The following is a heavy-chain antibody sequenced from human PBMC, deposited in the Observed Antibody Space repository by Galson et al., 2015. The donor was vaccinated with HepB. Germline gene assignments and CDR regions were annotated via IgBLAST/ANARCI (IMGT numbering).Heavy chain of an antibody. D-gene: IGHD3-9*01. J-gene: IGHJ5*02. CDR2: MSYSGNT. CDR1: GASISSSIYF. CDR3: ARHLKDGVSGRNFDWLFWFDP. Sequence: SETLSLTCTVSGASISSSIYFWGWIRQSPGKGLEWIATMSYSGNTYYNPSLKSRITVSVDTSKNQFFLRLSSATAADTAVYYCARHLKDGVSGRNFDWLFWFDPWGQGTLVTVSS. V-gene: IGHV4-39*01.